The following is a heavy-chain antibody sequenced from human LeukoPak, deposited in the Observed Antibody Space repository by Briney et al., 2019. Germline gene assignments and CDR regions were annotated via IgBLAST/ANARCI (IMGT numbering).Heavy chain of an antibody. Sequence: PGGSLRLSCAASGFTFSSYAMSWVRQAPGKGLEWVSTISGSGNWKYYADSLKGRFTVSRDNSKNTLYLQMNSLRADDTAVYCCAKEDDISTGYVDYWGQGTLVTVSS. V-gene: IGHV3-23*01. CDR1: GFTFSSYA. CDR3: AKEDDISTGYVDY. CDR2: ISGSGNWK. J-gene: IGHJ4*02. D-gene: IGHD3-9*01.